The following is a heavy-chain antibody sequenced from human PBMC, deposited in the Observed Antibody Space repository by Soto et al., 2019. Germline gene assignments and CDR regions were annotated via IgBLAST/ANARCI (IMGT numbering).Heavy chain of an antibody. CDR3: ARDLVGSRTTGD. D-gene: IGHD1-1*01. CDR2: IYSGGST. J-gene: IGHJ4*02. Sequence: GGSLRLSCAASGFTVSSNYMSWVRQAPGKGLEWVSVIYSGGSTYYADSVKGRFTISRDNSKKXLYLQMNSLRAEDTAVYYCARDLVGSRTTGDWGQGTLVTVSS. CDR1: GFTVSSNY. V-gene: IGHV3-53*01.